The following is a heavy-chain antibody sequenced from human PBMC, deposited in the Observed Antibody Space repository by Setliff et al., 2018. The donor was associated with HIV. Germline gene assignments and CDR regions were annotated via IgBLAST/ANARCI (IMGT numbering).Heavy chain of an antibody. V-gene: IGHV4-61*02. CDR1: GGSTSSGSYY. D-gene: IGHD3-22*01. CDR3: ARGGPDYYDYPYFDS. CDR2: IHISGAN. J-gene: IGHJ4*02. Sequence: ASETLSLTCTVSGGSTSSGSYYWSWIRQPAGKGLEYIGRIHISGANNYNPSLASRLTISVDTSKNQISLKLNSLIAADTAVYFCARGGPDYYDYPYFDSWGQGTLVTVSS.